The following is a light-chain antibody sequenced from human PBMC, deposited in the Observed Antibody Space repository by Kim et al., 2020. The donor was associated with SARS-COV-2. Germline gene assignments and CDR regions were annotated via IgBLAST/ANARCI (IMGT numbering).Light chain of an antibody. CDR2: EAS. CDR1: QYISEY. Sequence: SASVGDRVTITCQASQYISEYLNWYQQKPGKAPNLVIFEASNLKGGVPSRFTGSGSGTHFTFTITSLQPEDIATYFCQQHHDFPRTFGQGTKLEI. J-gene: IGKJ2*01. CDR3: QQHHDFPRT. V-gene: IGKV1-33*01.